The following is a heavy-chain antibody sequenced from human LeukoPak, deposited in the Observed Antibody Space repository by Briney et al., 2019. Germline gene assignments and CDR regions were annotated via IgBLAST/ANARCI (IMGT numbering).Heavy chain of an antibody. Sequence: ASVKVSCKASGYTFTSYDINWVRQAPGQGLEWMGWISAYNGNTNYAQKLQGRVTMTTDTSTSTAYMELRSLRSDDTAVYYCARQPIVVVPAAMEAEHYYYYYYMDVWGKGTTVTVSS. D-gene: IGHD2-2*01. CDR1: GYTFTSYD. V-gene: IGHV1-18*01. J-gene: IGHJ6*03. CDR2: ISAYNGNT. CDR3: ARQPIVVVPAAMEAEHYYYYYYMDV.